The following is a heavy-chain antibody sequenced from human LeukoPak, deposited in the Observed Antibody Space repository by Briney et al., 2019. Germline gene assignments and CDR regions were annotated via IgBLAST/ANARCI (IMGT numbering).Heavy chain of an antibody. CDR2: IYYSGST. V-gene: IGHV4-39*01. CDR3: EKTAYDILTGYTNWFDP. J-gene: IGHJ5*02. D-gene: IGHD3-9*01. CDR1: GGCISSSSYY. Sequence: PSETLSATCTVSGGCISSSSYYWGWIRPPPGQALEWMGSIYYSGSTYYNPSLKSRVTISVDTSKNQFSLKLSSVTAADTVVYFKEKTAYDILTGYTNWFDPWGQGTLVTVSS.